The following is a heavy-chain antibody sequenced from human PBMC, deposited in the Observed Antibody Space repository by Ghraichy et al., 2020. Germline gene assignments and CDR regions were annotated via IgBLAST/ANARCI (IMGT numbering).Heavy chain of an antibody. CDR1: GYTFTGYY. CDR2: INPNSGGT. D-gene: IGHD6-13*01. CDR3: AREAAAGPTTYYYYGMDV. Sequence: ASVKVSCKASGYTFTGYYMHWVRQAPGQGLEWMGWINPNSGGTNYAQKFQGWVTMTRDTSISTAYMELSRLRSDDTAVYYCAREAAAGPTTYYYYGMDVWGQGTTVTVSS. V-gene: IGHV1-2*04. J-gene: IGHJ6*02.